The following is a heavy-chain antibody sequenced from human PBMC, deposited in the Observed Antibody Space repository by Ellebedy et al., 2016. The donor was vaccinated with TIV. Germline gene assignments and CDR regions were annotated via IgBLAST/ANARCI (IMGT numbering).Heavy chain of an antibody. D-gene: IGHD2-2*01. CDR3: ARVEPFYCSSTSGKNLGSDY. CDR2: ISSSGSYI. V-gene: IGHV3-21*01. Sequence: GGSLRLXCAASGFTFNSYTMNWVRQAPGKGLEWVSSISSSGSYIYYADSVRGRFTISRDNAKNSLYLQMNSLRAEDTAVYYCARVEPFYCSSTSGKNLGSDYWGQGTLVTVSS. CDR1: GFTFNSYT. J-gene: IGHJ4*02.